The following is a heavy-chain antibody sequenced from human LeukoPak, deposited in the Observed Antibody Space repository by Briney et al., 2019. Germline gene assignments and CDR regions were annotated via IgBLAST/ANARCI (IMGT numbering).Heavy chain of an antibody. CDR1: GFSFSAYP. CDR3: ARSLFTSATGTGRAFHI. V-gene: IGHV3-23*01. J-gene: IGHJ3*02. CDR2: ISASGDVT. Sequence: GGSLRLFCAASGFSFSAYPMGWVRQAPGKGLQWLSGISASGDVTFHADRVKGRFAISRDNSKNTLYLQMTGLRAGDTAEYYCARSLFTSATGTGRAFHIWGQGTMVTVSS. D-gene: IGHD1-1*01.